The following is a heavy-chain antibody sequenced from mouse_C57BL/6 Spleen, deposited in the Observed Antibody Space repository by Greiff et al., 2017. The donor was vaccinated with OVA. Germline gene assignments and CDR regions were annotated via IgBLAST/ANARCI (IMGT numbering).Heavy chain of an antibody. V-gene: IGHV2-5*01. CDR1: GFSLTSYG. CDR3: AKNSREGAYAMDY. CDR2: IWRGGST. Sequence: VQLQESGPGLVQPSQSLSITCTVSGFSLTSYGVHWVRQSPGKGLEWLGVIWRGGSTDYNAAFMSRLSITKDNSKSQVFFKMNSLQADDTAIYYCAKNSREGAYAMDYWGQGTSVTVSS. J-gene: IGHJ4*01.